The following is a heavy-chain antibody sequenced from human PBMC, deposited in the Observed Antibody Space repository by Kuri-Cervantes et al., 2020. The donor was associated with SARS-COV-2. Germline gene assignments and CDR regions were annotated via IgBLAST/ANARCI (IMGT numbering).Heavy chain of an antibody. CDR1: GFTFSSYA. D-gene: IGHD3-3*01. CDR2: ISGSGGST. CDR3: AKAYDFWSGYGYYFDY. V-gene: IGHV3-23*01. J-gene: IGHJ4*02. Sequence: LSLTCAASGFTFSSYAMSWVRQAPGKGLEWVSAISGSGGSTYYADSVKGRFTISRDNSKNTLYLQMNSLRAEDTAVYYCAKAYDFWSGYGYYFDYWGQGTLVTVSS.